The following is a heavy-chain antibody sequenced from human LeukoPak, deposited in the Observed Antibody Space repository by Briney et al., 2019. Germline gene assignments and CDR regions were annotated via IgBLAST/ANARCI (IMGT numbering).Heavy chain of an antibody. D-gene: IGHD1-26*01. J-gene: IGHJ4*02. CDR1: GFSLSNAW. V-gene: IGHV3-15*01. CDR3: TSEDQGGFDY. CDR2: IKRKIDGGTT. Sequence: RAGRSLRLSCAASGFSLSNAWMTWCGQGPGKGLEWVGSIKRKIDGGTTNYAAPVKGRFTISRDDSENTLYLQMNSLKTEDTAVYYCTSEDQGGFDYWGQGTLVTVSS.